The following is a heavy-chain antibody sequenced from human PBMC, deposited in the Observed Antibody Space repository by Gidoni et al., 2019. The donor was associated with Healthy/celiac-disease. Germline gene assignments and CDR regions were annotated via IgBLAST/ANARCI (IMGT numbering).Heavy chain of an antibody. CDR1: GFTFSRYG. V-gene: IGHV3-30*03. J-gene: IGHJ4*02. CDR2: ISYDGSNK. D-gene: IGHD3-22*01. CDR3: AREYYYDSSGYALGAY. Sequence: QVQLVESGGGVVQPGRSLRLSCAASGFTFSRYGMHWVRQAPGKGLEWVAVISYDGSNKYYADSVKGRFTISRDNSKNTLYLQMNSLRAEDTAVYYCAREYYYDSSGYALGAYWGQGTLVTVSS.